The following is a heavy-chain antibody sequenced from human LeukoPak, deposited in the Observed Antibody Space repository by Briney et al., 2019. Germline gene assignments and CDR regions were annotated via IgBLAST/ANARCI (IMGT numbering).Heavy chain of an antibody. D-gene: IGHD6-13*01. J-gene: IGHJ4*02. Sequence: SETLSLTCTVSGGSISSHYWSWIRQPPGKGLEWIGYICYSGSTNYNPSLKSRVTISVDTSKNQFSLKLSSVTAADTAVYYCARGGVGWQQLALFDYWGQGTLVTVSS. CDR3: ARGGVGWQQLALFDY. CDR1: GGSISSHY. V-gene: IGHV4-59*11. CDR2: ICYSGST.